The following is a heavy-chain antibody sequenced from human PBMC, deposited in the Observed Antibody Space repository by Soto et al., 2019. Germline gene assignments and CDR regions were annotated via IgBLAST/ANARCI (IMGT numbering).Heavy chain of an antibody. V-gene: IGHV1-3*01. CDR2: INAGNGNT. J-gene: IGHJ4*02. Sequence: ASVKVSCKASGYTFTGYAIHWVRQAPGQRLEWMGWINAGNGNTKYSQKFQGRVTITRDTSASTAYMELNSLRPDDTAMYYCARDGVSSTEYTWNYGTYFDYWGQGALVTVSS. D-gene: IGHD1-7*01. CDR3: ARDGVSSTEYTWNYGTYFDY. CDR1: GYTFTGYA.